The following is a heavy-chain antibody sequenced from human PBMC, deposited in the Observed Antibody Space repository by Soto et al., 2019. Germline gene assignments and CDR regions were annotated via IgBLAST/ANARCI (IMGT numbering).Heavy chain of an antibody. J-gene: IGHJ4*02. CDR3: ARRDGDYELDY. CDR2: IYYSGST. Sequence: PSQTLSLTCTVSGGSISSSSYYWGWIRQPPGKGLEWIGSIYYSGSTYYNPSLKSRVTISVDTSKNQFSLKLSSVTAADTAVYYCARRDGDYELDYWGQGTLVTVSS. CDR1: GGSISSSSYY. D-gene: IGHD4-17*01. V-gene: IGHV4-39*01.